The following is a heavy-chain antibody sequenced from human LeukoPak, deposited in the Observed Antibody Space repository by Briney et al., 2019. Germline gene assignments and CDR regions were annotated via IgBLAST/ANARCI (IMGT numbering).Heavy chain of an antibody. Sequence: PGGSLRLSCAASGFTFSDYYMSWIRQAPGRGLEWVSYISSSGSTIYYADSVKGRFTISRDNAKNSLYLQMNSLRAEDTAVYYCARKEMATITADYWGQGTLVTVSS. CDR3: ARKEMATITADY. CDR1: GFTFSDYY. J-gene: IGHJ4*02. D-gene: IGHD5-24*01. CDR2: ISSSGSTI. V-gene: IGHV3-11*01.